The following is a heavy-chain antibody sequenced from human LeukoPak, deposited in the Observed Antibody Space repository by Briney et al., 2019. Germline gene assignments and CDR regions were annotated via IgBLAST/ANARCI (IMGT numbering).Heavy chain of an antibody. V-gene: IGHV1-2*02. J-gene: IGHJ1*01. Sequence: ASVKVSCKVSGYTFTGYYMHWVRQAPGQGLEWMGWINPNSGGTNYAQKFQGRVTMTRDTSISTAYMELSRLRSDDTAVYYCARDSSSWDAEYFQHWGQGTLVTVSS. CDR3: ARDSSSWDAEYFQH. D-gene: IGHD6-13*01. CDR1: GYTFTGYY. CDR2: INPNSGGT.